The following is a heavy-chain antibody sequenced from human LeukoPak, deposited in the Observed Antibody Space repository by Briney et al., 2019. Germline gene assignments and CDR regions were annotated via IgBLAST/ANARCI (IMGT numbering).Heavy chain of an antibody. Sequence: LQTLSLTCTVSGGSISSGEYYWSCVRQPPGKGLEWLGYIYYSGITYYNPSLKSRVTISVDTSKNQFSLKLSSVTAADTAVYYCARDGLSPVVPNCSSTSCYDYYYGMDVWGQGTTVTVSS. CDR1: GGSISSGEYY. J-gene: IGHJ6*02. V-gene: IGHV4-30-4*01. CDR3: ARDGLSPVVPNCSSTSCYDYYYGMDV. D-gene: IGHD2-2*01. CDR2: IYYSGIT.